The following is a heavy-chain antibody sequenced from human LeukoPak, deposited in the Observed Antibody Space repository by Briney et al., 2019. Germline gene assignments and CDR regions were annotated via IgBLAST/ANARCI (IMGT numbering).Heavy chain of an antibody. D-gene: IGHD3-10*01. Sequence: SETLSLTCSVSRGSISGYYWSWIRQPPGKGLEWIGYIHYSGSTNYNPSPKSRVTISVDTSKNQFSLKLSSVTAADTAVYYCARLLYYGSGSYYNWFDPWGQGTLVTVSS. J-gene: IGHJ5*02. CDR1: RGSISGYY. V-gene: IGHV4-59*08. CDR2: IHYSGST. CDR3: ARLLYYGSGSYYNWFDP.